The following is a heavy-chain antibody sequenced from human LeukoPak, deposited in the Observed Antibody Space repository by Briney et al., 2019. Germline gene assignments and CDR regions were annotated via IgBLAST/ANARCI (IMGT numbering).Heavy chain of an antibody. CDR1: GFTFDSYS. CDR3: VRDYYDSSGYYRGDY. Sequence: GGSLRLSCAASGFTFDSYSMSWVRQAPGKGLEWVSYITSGSSTIYYADSVKGRFTISRDNAKNLLFLQMNSLRAEDMAVYYCVRDYYDSSGYYRGDYWGQGTLVTVSS. V-gene: IGHV3-48*04. J-gene: IGHJ4*02. D-gene: IGHD3-22*01. CDR2: ITSGSSTI.